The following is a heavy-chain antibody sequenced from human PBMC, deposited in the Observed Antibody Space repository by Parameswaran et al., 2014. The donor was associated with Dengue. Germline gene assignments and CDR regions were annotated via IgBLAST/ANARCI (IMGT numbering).Heavy chain of an antibody. CDR3: ARRGLRPGIDWYFDL. Sequence: WIRQPPGKRLEWIGSIYYSGSTYYNPSLKSRVTISVDTSKNQFSLKLSSVTAADTAVYYCARRGLRPGIDWYFDLWGRGTLVTVSS. V-gene: IGHV4-39*01. CDR2: IYYSGST. D-gene: IGHD4-17*01. J-gene: IGHJ2*01.